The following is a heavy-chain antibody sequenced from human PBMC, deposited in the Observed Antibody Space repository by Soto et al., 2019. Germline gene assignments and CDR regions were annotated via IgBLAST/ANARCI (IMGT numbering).Heavy chain of an antibody. CDR2: IYYSGST. D-gene: IGHD3-22*01. CDR3: ARRMVITTDDAFDI. CDR1: GGSISSYY. V-gene: IGHV4-59*01. Sequence: SETLSLTCTVSGGSISSYYWSWIRQPPGKGLEWIGYIYYSGSTNYNPSLKSRVTISVDTSKNQFSLKLSSVTAADTVVYYCARRMVITTDDAFDIWGQGTMVTVSS. J-gene: IGHJ3*02.